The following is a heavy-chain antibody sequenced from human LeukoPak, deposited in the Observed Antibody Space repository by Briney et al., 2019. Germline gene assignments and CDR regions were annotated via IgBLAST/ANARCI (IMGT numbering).Heavy chain of an antibody. CDR2: INPNSGVT. J-gene: IGHJ1*01. D-gene: IGHD3-22*01. V-gene: IGHV1-2*02. CDR3: ARDGVGYYDSSGYYYFQH. Sequence: ASVKVSCKASGYTFTGYYMQWVRQAPGQGLEWMGWINPNSGVTNYAQKFQGRVTMTRDTSISTAYMELSRLRSDDTAVYYCARDGVGYYDSSGYYYFQHWGQGTLVTVSS. CDR1: GYTFTGYY.